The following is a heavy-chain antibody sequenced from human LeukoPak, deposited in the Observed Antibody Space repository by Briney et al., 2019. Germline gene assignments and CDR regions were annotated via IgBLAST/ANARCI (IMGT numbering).Heavy chain of an antibody. CDR3: AKDKWGIVGAKRVYYYGMDV. J-gene: IGHJ6*02. Sequence: GGSLRLSCAASGFTFSSYGMHWVRQAPGKGLEWVAVISYDGSNKYYADSVKGRFTISRDNSKNTLYLQMNSLRAEDTAVYYCAKDKWGIVGAKRVYYYGMDVWGQGTTVTVSS. D-gene: IGHD1-26*01. CDR2: ISYDGSNK. CDR1: GFTFSSYG. V-gene: IGHV3-30*18.